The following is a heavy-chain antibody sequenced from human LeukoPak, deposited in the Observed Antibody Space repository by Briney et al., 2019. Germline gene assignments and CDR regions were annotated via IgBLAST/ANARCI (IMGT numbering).Heavy chain of an antibody. CDR3: AKDGYCSSTSCYPVDY. J-gene: IGHJ4*02. Sequence: GGSLRLSCAGSGFMFSSHSMNWVRQAPGKGLEWVSAIGGSGGSTYYADSVKGRFTISRDNSKNTLYLQMNSLRAEDTAVYYCAKDGYCSSTSCYPVDYWGQGTLVTVSS. CDR2: IGGSGGST. V-gene: IGHV3-23*01. D-gene: IGHD2-2*03. CDR1: GFMFSSHS.